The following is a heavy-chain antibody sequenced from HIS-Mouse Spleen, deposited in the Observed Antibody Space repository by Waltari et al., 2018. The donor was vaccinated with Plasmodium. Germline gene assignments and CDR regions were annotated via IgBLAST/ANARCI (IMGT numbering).Heavy chain of an antibody. Sequence: QVQLVESGGGVVQPGRSLRLSCAASGFTFSSYGMHWVRQAPGKGLEWGAVIWNEGSNKYYEDSVKGRFTISRDNSKNTLYLQMNSLRAEDTAVYYCAKEEGNWNDDDAFDIWGQGTMVTVSS. CDR3: AKEEGNWNDDDAFDI. CDR2: IWNEGSNK. CDR1: GFTFSSYG. D-gene: IGHD1-1*01. V-gene: IGHV3-33*06. J-gene: IGHJ3*02.